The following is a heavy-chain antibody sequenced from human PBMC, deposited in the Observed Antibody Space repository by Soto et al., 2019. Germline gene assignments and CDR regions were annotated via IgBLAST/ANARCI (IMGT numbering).Heavy chain of an antibody. CDR2: INPCGGST. CDR3: ATPYSSGWYAWDY. D-gene: IGHD6-19*01. Sequence: QVQLVQSGAEVKKPGASVKVSCKASGYTFTSYYMHWVRQAPGQGLEWMGIINPCGGSTSYAQKFQGRVTMTRHASRITVYMELSSLRSEDTAVYYCATPYSSGWYAWDYWGQGTLVTVSS. J-gene: IGHJ4*02. V-gene: IGHV1-46*03. CDR1: GYTFTSYY.